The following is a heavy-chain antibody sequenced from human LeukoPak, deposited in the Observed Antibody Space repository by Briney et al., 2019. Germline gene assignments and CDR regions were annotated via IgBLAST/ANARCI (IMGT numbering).Heavy chain of an antibody. CDR1: GFTFSIYW. V-gene: IGHV3-74*01. Sequence: GGSLRLSCAASGFTFSIYWMHWVRQAPGQGLVWVSNMNSDGSITNYADSVKGRFTIYRDDAKNTLYLQMNNLGVEDTGIYYCAKENESPDLWAQGTLVTVSS. CDR3: AKENESPDL. D-gene: IGHD3/OR15-3a*01. J-gene: IGHJ4*02. CDR2: MNSDGSIT.